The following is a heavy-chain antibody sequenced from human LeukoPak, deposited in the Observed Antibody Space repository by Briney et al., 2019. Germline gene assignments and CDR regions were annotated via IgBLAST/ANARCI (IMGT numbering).Heavy chain of an antibody. J-gene: IGHJ6*04. D-gene: IGHD3-10*02. CDR1: GFTFDDYA. V-gene: IGHV3-43D*03. CDR2: ISWDGGST. Sequence: GGSLRLSCAASGFTFDDYAMHWVRQAPGKGLEWVSLISWDGGSTYYADSVKGRFTISRDNAKNSLYLQMNSLRAEDTAVYYCAELGITMIGGVWGKGATVTISS. CDR3: AELGITMIGGV.